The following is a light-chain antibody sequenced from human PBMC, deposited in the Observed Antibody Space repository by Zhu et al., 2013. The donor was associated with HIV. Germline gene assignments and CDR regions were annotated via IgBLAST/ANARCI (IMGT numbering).Light chain of an antibody. V-gene: IGKV1-5*03. CDR3: QQYNNYLCG. CDR1: QSIGDY. CDR2: KAS. J-gene: IGKJ2*04. Sequence: DIQMTQSPSTLSASVGDRVIITCRASQSIGDYLGWYQQKPGKAPRLLIYKASTLESGVPSRFSGSGSGTEFTLTISSLQPDDFATYYCQQYNNYLCGFGPGTKVDI.